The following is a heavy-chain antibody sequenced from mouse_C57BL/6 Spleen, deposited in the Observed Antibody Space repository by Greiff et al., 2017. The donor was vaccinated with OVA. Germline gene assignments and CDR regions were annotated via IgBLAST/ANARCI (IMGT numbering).Heavy chain of an antibody. V-gene: IGHV8-12*01. D-gene: IGHD2-1*01. CDR1: GFSLSTSGMG. J-gene: IGHJ4*01. CDR2: IYWDDDK. CDR3: ARRALLPWKDYAMDY. Sequence: QVTLKESGPGILQSSQTLSLTCSFSGFSLSTSGMGVSWIRQPSGKGLEWLAHIYWDDDKRYNPSLKSRLTISKDTSRNQVFLKITSVDTADTATYYCARRALLPWKDYAMDYWGQGTSVTVSS.